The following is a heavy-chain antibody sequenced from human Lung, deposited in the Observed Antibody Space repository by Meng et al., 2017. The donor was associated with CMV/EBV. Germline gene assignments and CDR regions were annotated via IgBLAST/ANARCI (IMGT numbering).Heavy chain of an antibody. D-gene: IGHD1-26*01. CDR3: IRTGSYGH. CDR2: IKNKFDGETT. CDR1: GFTFSNAW. V-gene: IGHV3-15*01. Sequence: SCAASGFTFSNAWMSWVRQAPGKGLEWVGRIKNKFDGETTDYAAPVKGRFTISRDDSKNTLYLQMNSLKTEDTAVYYCIRTGSYGHWGQGTLVTVSS. J-gene: IGHJ4*02.